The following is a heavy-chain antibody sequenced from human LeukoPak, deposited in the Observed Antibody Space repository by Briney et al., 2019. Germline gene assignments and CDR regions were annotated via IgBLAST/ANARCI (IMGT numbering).Heavy chain of an antibody. D-gene: IGHD3-9*01. CDR3: ARGRGYYDISDY. CDR2: INPNSGGT. J-gene: IGHJ4*02. V-gene: IGHV1-2*02. CDR1: GYTFTGYY. Sequence: ASVKVSCKASGYTFTGYYMHWVRPAPGQGLEWMGWINPNSGGTNYAQKFQGRVTMTRDTSISTAYMELRSLRSDDTAVYYCARGRGYYDISDYWGQGTLVTVSS.